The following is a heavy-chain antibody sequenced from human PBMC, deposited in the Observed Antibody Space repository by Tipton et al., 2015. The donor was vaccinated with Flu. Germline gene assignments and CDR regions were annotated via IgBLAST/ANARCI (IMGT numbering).Heavy chain of an antibody. Sequence: VQLVQSGAEVKKSGESLKISCKLSGQTFSDFWIGWVRQMPGKGLEWMGVIYPGDSKTIYSPSFQGLVTFSVDKSIDTAYLQWSSLKASDTAMYYCARGDSFGVWGQGTLVTVSS. J-gene: IGHJ3*01. V-gene: IGHV5-51*01. CDR2: IYPGDSKT. CDR1: GQTFSDFW. CDR3: ARGDSFGV.